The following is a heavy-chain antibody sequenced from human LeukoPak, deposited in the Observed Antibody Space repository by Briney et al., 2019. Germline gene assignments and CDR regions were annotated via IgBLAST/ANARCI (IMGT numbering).Heavy chain of an antibody. D-gene: IGHD3-3*01. CDR3: AKEQSDDFWNGYSYYNGVDV. Sequence: PGGSLRLSCAASEFTFSSYAMSWVRQAPGKGLEWVSGIRGSGGSTYYADSVKGRFTISRDNSRNTMSLQMNSLRAEDTAVYYCAKEQSDDFWNGYSYYNGVDVWGQGTTVTVSS. V-gene: IGHV3-23*01. CDR1: EFTFSSYA. J-gene: IGHJ6*02. CDR2: IRGSGGST.